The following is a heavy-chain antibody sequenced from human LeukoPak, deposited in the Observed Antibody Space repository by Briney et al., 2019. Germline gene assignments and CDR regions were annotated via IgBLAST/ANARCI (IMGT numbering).Heavy chain of an antibody. CDR1: GVSMRSYY. CDR2: TSYSGSP. Sequence: SETLSLTCSVSGVSMRSYYWSWIRQPPGKGLEWIGYTSYSGSPNYNPSLKSRVTISVDTSKSQFSLKLTSVTAADTAVYYCARLGIGVVPSAMLGDYYFDYWGQGTLVTVSS. CDR3: ARLGIGVVPSAMLGDYYFDY. D-gene: IGHD2-2*01. V-gene: IGHV4-59*08. J-gene: IGHJ4*02.